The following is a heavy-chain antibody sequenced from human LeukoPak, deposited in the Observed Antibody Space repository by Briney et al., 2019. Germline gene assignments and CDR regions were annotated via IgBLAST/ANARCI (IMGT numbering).Heavy chain of an antibody. D-gene: IGHD1-26*01. CDR1: GYTFTSYG. CDR3: ARHGKYSGSYCFDY. J-gene: IGHJ4*02. CDR2: MYPNSGNT. V-gene: IGHV1-8*02. Sequence: ASVKVSCKASGYTFTSYGISWVRQAPGQGLEWMGWMYPNSGNTGYAQKFQGRVTMTRNTSISTAYMELSSLRSEDTAVYYCARHGKYSGSYCFDYWGQGTLVTVSS.